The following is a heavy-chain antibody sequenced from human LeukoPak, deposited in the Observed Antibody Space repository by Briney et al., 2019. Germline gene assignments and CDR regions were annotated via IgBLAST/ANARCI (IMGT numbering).Heavy chain of an antibody. CDR2: MSGIGGFV. Sequence: PGGSLRLSCAASGFAFSAYTMNWVRQAPGKGLEWVSSMSGIGGFVHYADSVKGRFTISRDNAKSSLYLEMNSLRAEDTAVYYCARANYYDSRGYYVGDWGQGTLVTVSS. CDR3: ARANYYDSRGYYVGD. D-gene: IGHD3-22*01. CDR1: GFAFSAYT. J-gene: IGHJ4*02. V-gene: IGHV3-21*04.